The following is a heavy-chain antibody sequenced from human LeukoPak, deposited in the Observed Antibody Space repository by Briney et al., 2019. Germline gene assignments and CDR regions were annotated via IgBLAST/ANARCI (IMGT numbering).Heavy chain of an antibody. Sequence: ASVTVSCKASGYSFADYYMHWVRQAPGQGLEWMGWIKPNSGDTRSAQKFQGRVTMTRDTSISTAHMELSSLRYDDTAVYYCATNILVRDIINWFDPWGQGTLVTVSS. J-gene: IGHJ5*02. CDR1: GYSFADYY. V-gene: IGHV1-2*02. CDR3: ATNILVRDIINWFDP. D-gene: IGHD3-10*01. CDR2: IKPNSGDT.